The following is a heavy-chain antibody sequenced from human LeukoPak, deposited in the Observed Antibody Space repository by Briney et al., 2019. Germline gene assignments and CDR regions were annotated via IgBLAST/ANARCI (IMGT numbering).Heavy chain of an antibody. CDR3: ARGDNWGDAFDI. Sequence: GASVKVSCKASGYTFTGYYMHWVRQAPGQGLEWMGWINPNSGGTNYAQKFQGWVTVTRDTSISTAYMELSRLRSDDTAVYYCARGDNWGDAFDIWGQGTMVTVSS. D-gene: IGHD7-27*01. CDR1: GYTFTGYY. V-gene: IGHV1-2*04. J-gene: IGHJ3*02. CDR2: INPNSGGT.